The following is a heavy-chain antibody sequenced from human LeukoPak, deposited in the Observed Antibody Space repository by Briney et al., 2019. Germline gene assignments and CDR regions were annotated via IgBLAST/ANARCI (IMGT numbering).Heavy chain of an antibody. CDR3: AKGSHDYGDYEKIK. CDR1: GFTFSSYS. Sequence: SGGSLRLSCAASGFTFSSYSMNWVRQAPGKGLEWVSGISASGGTTYYADSVKGRFTISRDNSKNTLYLQMNSLRAEDTAVYYCAKGSHDYGDYEKIKWGQGTLVTVSS. CDR2: ISASGGTT. D-gene: IGHD4-17*01. J-gene: IGHJ4*02. V-gene: IGHV3-23*01.